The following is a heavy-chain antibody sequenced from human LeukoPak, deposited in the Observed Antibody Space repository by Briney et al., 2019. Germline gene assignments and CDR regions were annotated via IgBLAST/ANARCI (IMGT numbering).Heavy chain of an antibody. J-gene: IGHJ4*02. CDR3: AKDWGWYSSGWHFDY. V-gene: IGHV3-30*02. CDR1: GFTFSSYG. CDR2: IRYDGSNK. D-gene: IGHD6-19*01. Sequence: GGSLRLSCAASGFTFSSYGMHWVRQAPGKGLERVAFIRYDGSNKYYADSVKGRFTISRDNSKDTLYLQMNSLRAEDTAVYYCAKDWGWYSSGWHFDYWGQGTLVTVSS.